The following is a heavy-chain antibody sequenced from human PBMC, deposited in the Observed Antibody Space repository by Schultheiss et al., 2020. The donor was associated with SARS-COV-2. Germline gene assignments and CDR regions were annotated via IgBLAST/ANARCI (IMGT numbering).Heavy chain of an antibody. Sequence: GGSLRLSCAASGFTFSSYGMHWVRQAPGKGLEWVAVLWYDGSTQYYADSVKGRFTVSRDKSKNTLYLQMNSLRVEDTAVYYCARGRSPDWYFDLWGRGSLVTVSS. CDR3: ARGRSPDWYFDL. CDR1: GFTFSSYG. CDR2: LWYDGSTQ. V-gene: IGHV3-33*08. J-gene: IGHJ2*01. D-gene: IGHD1-26*01.